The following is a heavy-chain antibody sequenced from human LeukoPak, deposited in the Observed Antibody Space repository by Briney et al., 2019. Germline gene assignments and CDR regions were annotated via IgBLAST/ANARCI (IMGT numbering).Heavy chain of an antibody. CDR2: FDPEDGET. V-gene: IGHV1-24*01. CDR1: GYTGIELS. J-gene: IGHJ3*02. CDR3: ATHTIFGVVTYAFHI. D-gene: IGHD3-3*01. Sequence: ASVKVSCKVSGYTGIELSMHWVRQAPGKGLEWMGGFDPEDGETIYAQKFQGRVTMTEDTSTDTAYMELSSLTSEDTAVYYCATHTIFGVVTYAFHIWGRGTLVNVSS.